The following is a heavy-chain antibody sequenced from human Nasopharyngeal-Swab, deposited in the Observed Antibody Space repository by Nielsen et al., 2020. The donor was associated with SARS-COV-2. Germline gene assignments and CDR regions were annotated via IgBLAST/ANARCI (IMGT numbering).Heavy chain of an antibody. J-gene: IGHJ4*02. V-gene: IGHV3-23*01. Sequence: GESLKISCAASGFTFSSYAMSWVRQAPGKGLEWVSAISGSGGSTYYADSVKGRLTISRDNSKNTLYPQMNSLRAEDTAVYYCARVHIAALYFDYWGQGTLVTVSS. CDR1: GFTFSSYA. CDR2: ISGSGGST. CDR3: ARVHIAALYFDY. D-gene: IGHD6-6*01.